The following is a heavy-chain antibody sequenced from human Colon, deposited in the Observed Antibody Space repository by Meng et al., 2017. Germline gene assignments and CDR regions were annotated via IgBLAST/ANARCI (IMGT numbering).Heavy chain of an antibody. CDR1: GGSFSGYS. D-gene: IGHD6-19*01. V-gene: IGHV4-34*01. Sequence: QVQLQQWGAGLFKPSGTLSLPCAVYGGSFSGYSWSWIRQPPGKGLEWIGEINHTGNTSYNPSLKSRLTISVDTSKNQFSLNLSSVTAADTALYYCARSVRLGVAGKSGAYWGQGTLVTVSS. J-gene: IGHJ4*02. CDR2: INHTGNT. CDR3: ARSVRLGVAGKSGAY.